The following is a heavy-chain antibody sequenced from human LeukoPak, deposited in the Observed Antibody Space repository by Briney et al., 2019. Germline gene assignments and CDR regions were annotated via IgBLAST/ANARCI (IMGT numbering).Heavy chain of an antibody. CDR1: ELTFSNFW. CDR2: INRDGSEK. D-gene: IGHD3-10*01. J-gene: IGHJ4*02. CDR3: ARDHYYVSGTYYRFDY. V-gene: IGHV3-7*01. Sequence: GGSLRLSCAASELTFSNFWMMWVRQAAGRGLEWVANINRDGSEKNYVDSVKGRFTISRNNARNSLYLQMNTLRAEETAVYYCARDHYYVSGTYYRFDYWGPGALVTVSS.